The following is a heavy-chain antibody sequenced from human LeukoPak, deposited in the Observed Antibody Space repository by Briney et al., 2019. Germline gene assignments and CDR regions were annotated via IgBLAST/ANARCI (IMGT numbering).Heavy chain of an antibody. V-gene: IGHV3-66*02. CDR3: ARDDGNYFDY. Sequence: GGSLRLSCAASGFTFSGYTMSWVRQAPGKGLEWVSVIYSGGSTYYADSVKGRFTISRDNSKNTLYLQMNSLRAEDTAVYYCARDDGNYFDYWGQGTLVTVSS. CDR2: IYSGGST. CDR1: GFTFSGYT. D-gene: IGHD5-24*01. J-gene: IGHJ4*02.